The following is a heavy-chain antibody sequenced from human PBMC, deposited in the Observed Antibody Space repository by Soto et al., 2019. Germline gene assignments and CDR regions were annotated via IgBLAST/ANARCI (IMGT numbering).Heavy chain of an antibody. V-gene: IGHV4-30-4*01. CDR3: ASLQIRFLEWHYGMDV. CDR2: IYYSGST. Sequence: QVQLQESGPGLVKPSQTLSLTCTVSGGSISSGDYYWSWIRQPPGKGLEWIGYIYYSGSTYYNPSLKSRVTISVDTSKNQFSLKLSSVTAADTAVYYCASLQIRFLEWHYGMDVWGQGTTVTVS. D-gene: IGHD3-3*01. CDR1: GGSISSGDYY. J-gene: IGHJ6*02.